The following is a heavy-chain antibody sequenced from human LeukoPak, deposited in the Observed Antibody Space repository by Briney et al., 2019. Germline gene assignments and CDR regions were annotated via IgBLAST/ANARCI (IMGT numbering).Heavy chain of an antibody. CDR2: ISAYNGNT. V-gene: IGHV1-18*01. Sequence: GASVTVSCKASGYTFTSYGISWVRQAPGQGLEWMGWISAYNGNTNYAQKLQGRVTMTTDTSTSTAYMELRSLRSDDTAVYYCATNAVTLPLDAFDIWGQGTMVTVSS. D-gene: IGHD4-17*01. J-gene: IGHJ3*02. CDR1: GYTFTSYG. CDR3: ATNAVTLPLDAFDI.